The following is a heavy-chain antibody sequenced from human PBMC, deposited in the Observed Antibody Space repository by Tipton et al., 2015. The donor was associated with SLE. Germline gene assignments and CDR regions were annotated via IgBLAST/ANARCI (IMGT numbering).Heavy chain of an antibody. Sequence: SLRLSCAASGFTFSNAWMSWVRQAPGKGLEWVGRIKSKTDGATTDYAAPVKGRFTISRDDSKNTLYLQMNSLKTEDTAVYYCTTGLEHNWNCGIDYWGQGTLVTVSS. D-gene: IGHD1-7*01. CDR1: GFTFSNAW. CDR2: IKSKTDGATT. V-gene: IGHV3-15*01. CDR3: TTGLEHNWNCGIDY. J-gene: IGHJ4*02.